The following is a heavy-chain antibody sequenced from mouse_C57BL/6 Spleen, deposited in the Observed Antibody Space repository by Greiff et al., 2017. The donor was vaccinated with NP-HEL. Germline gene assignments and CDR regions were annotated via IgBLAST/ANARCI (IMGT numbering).Heavy chain of an antibody. CDR3: ARRGMVTTGGAMDY. CDR1: GYAFSSSW. D-gene: IGHD2-3*01. Sequence: VQLQQSGPELVKPGASVKISCKASGYAFSSSWMNWVKQRPGKGLEWIGRIYPGDGDTNYNGKFKGKATLTADKSSSTAYMQLSSLTSEDSAVYFCARRGMVTTGGAMDYWGQGTSVTVSS. V-gene: IGHV1-82*01. CDR2: IYPGDGDT. J-gene: IGHJ4*01.